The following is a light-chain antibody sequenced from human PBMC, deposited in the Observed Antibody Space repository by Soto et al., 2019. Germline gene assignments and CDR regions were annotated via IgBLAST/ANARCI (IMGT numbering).Light chain of an antibody. CDR2: GAS. J-gene: IGKJ1*01. CDR1: ESVSSSY. CDR3: QQYGSSPWT. Sequence: EIVLTQSPGTLSLSPGERATLSCRASESVSSSYLAWYQQNPGQAPRLXIYGASSRATGIPDRFGGSGSGTDFTLTISRLEPEDFAVYYCQQYGSSPWTFGQGTKVDIK. V-gene: IGKV3-20*01.